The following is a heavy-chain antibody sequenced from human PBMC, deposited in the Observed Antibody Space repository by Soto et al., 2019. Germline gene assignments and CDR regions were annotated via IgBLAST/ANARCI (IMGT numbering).Heavy chain of an antibody. J-gene: IGHJ6*02. CDR1: GVTLSNYA. V-gene: IGHV3-30-3*01. CDR3: ARDDCSTTSCYIAYYGMDV. CDR2: ISYDGSNK. D-gene: IGHD2-2*01. Sequence: GGSLRLSCAASGVTLSNYALHWVRQAPGKGLEWVAVISYDGSNKYYADSVKGRFTISRDNSKNTLYLQMNSLRPEDTAVYYCARDDCSTTSCYIAYYGMDVWGQGTTVTVSS.